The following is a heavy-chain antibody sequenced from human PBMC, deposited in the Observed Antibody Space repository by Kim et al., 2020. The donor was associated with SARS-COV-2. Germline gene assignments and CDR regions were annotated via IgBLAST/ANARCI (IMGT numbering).Heavy chain of an antibody. Sequence: SLKSRVTISVDKSTNQFSLKLSAVTAADTAVYYCARIRGVRYYYYYGMDVWGQGTTVTVSS. D-gene: IGHD3-10*01. CDR3: ARIRGVRYYYYYGMDV. V-gene: IGHV4-61*05. J-gene: IGHJ6*02.